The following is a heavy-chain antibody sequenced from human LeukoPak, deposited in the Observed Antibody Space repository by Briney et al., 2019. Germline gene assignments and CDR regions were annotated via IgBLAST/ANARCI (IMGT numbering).Heavy chain of an antibody. CDR1: GYTFTGYY. J-gene: IGHJ5*02. D-gene: IGHD3-10*01. CDR3: ARGGSGSYFSWLDP. V-gene: IGHV1-2*02. Sequence: ASVKVSCKASGYTFTGYYIHWVRQAPGQGLECMGWINPNSGGSNYAQKFQGRVTMTRDTSISTAYMELSRLRSDDTAVYYCARGGSGSYFSWLDPWGQGTLVTVSS. CDR2: INPNSGGS.